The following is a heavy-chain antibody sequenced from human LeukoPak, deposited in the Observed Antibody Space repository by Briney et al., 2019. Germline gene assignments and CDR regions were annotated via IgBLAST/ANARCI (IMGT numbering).Heavy chain of an antibody. CDR1: GFSFRDYY. D-gene: IGHD3-22*01. CDR3: ARHYYDSRYPTSGYYMDV. J-gene: IGHJ6*03. V-gene: IGHV3-11*03. Sequence: GGSLRLSCKGSGFSFRDYYMSWIRQTPGKGLEWVSYISNSGTDTNYADSVKGRFTISRDNAKNSLYLQMNSLRAEDTALYYCARHYYDSRYPTSGYYMDVWGKGTTVTVSS. CDR2: ISNSGTDT.